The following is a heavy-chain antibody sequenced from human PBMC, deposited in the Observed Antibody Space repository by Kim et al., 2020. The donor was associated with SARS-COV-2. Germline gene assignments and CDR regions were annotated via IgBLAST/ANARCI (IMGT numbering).Heavy chain of an antibody. J-gene: IGHJ5*01. CDR1: RFTFSNYW. CDR2: INSDGSVT. V-gene: IGHV3-74*01. Sequence: GGSLRLSCVGSRFTFSNYWIHWVRQAPGKGPEWVSRINSDGSVTGYAYFLKGRFTISRDNAKNTLYLRMKSLRAEDTSHDYCTIPLYMTYSWKHGPLDTV. D-gene: IGHD1-1*01. CDR3: TIPLYMTYS.